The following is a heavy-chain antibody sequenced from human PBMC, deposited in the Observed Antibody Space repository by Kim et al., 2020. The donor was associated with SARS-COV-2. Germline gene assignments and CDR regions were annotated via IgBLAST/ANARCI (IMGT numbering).Heavy chain of an antibody. Sequence: GESLKISCKGSGYSFTSYWISWVRQMPGKGLEWMGRIDPSDSYTNYSPSFQGHVTISADKSISTAYLQWSSLKASDTAMYYCARPAYSSSWQKTDAFDIWGQGTMVTVSS. J-gene: IGHJ3*02. CDR1: GYSFTSYW. CDR3: ARPAYSSSWQKTDAFDI. D-gene: IGHD6-13*01. V-gene: IGHV5-10-1*01. CDR2: IDPSDSYT.